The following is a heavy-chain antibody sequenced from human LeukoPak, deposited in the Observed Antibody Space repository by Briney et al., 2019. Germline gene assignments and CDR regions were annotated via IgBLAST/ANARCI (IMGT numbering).Heavy chain of an antibody. CDR3: ARASRRDFWSGYDPQHFDY. CDR2: IYTSGST. Sequence: PSETLSLTCTVSGGSISSGSYYWSWIRQPAGKGLEWIGRIYTSGSTNYNPSLKSRVTMSVDTSKNQFSLKLSSVTAADTAVYYCARASRRDFWSGYDPQHFDYWGQGTLVTVSS. D-gene: IGHD3-3*01. CDR1: GGSISSGSYY. J-gene: IGHJ4*02. V-gene: IGHV4-61*02.